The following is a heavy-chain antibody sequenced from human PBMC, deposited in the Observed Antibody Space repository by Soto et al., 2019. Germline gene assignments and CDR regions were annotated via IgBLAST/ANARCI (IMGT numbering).Heavy chain of an antibody. CDR2: ISNGDNHI. J-gene: IGHJ6*02. D-gene: IGHD2-2*01. V-gene: IGHV3-21*01. CDR3: AKDFGTSPYYYYYYGMDV. Sequence: GGSLRLSCEASDFPFSLHSLLWVRQAPGKGLEWIAFISNGDNHIFYADSVRGRFTISRDNTKNSVYLQMSSLRAEDTAVYYCAKDFGTSPYYYYYYGMDVWGQGTPVTVSS. CDR1: DFPFSLHS.